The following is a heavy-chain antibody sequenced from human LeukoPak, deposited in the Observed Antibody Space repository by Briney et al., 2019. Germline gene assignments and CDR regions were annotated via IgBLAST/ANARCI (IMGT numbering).Heavy chain of an antibody. CDR1: GGSFNGYY. V-gene: IGHV4-34*01. J-gene: IGHJ4*02. CDR3: ARRYDFWSGYPPPLGY. Sequence: PSETLSLTCAVFGGSFNGYYWNWIRQPPGKGLEWIGQINPSRNTNYNPSLKSRVTISVDTSKKQFSLKLSSVTAADTAVYYCARRYDFWSGYPPPLGYWGQGTLVTVSS. CDR2: INPSRNT. D-gene: IGHD3-3*01.